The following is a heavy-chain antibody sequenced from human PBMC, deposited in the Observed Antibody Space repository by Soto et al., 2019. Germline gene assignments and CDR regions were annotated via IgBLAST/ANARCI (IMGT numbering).Heavy chain of an antibody. CDR3: AKNQERELPRVIDF. D-gene: IGHD1-7*01. CDR1: GLTFSNYA. CDR2: MSGSSSTT. J-gene: IGHJ4*02. Sequence: GGSVRLSCATSGLTFSNYAMSWVRQAPGGGLEWVSSMSGSSSTTYYADSVRGRFTISRDRSKNTLYLQMSSLRAEDTALYYCAKNQERELPRVIDFWGQGTLVTVSS. V-gene: IGHV3-23*01.